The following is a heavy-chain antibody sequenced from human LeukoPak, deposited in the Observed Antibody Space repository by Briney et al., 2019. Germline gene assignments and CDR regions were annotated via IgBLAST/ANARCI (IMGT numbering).Heavy chain of an antibody. V-gene: IGHV3-23*01. CDR3: AKSKVVAATMGRFDY. J-gene: IGHJ4*02. CDR2: ISGSDGST. CDR1: GFTFSSYA. D-gene: IGHD2-15*01. Sequence: GGSLRLSCAASGFTFSSYAMNWVRQAPGKGLEWVSTISGSDGSTYYADSVKGRFTISRDNSKDTLYLQMNSLRAEDTAVYYCAKSKVVAATMGRFDYWGQGTLVTVSS.